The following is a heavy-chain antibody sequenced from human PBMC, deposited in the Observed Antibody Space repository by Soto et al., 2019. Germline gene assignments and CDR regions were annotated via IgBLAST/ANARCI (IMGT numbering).Heavy chain of an antibody. CDR3: ARAYDVWSGYPRTNYYYYGMDV. Sequence: GESLKISCKGSGYSFTSYWIGWVRQMPGKGLEWIVIIYPGDSDTRYSPSFQGQVTISADKSISTAYLQWSSLKASDTAMYYCARAYDVWSGYPRTNYYYYGMDVGGQGTTVTVSS. V-gene: IGHV5-51*01. J-gene: IGHJ6*02. CDR1: GYSFTSYW. D-gene: IGHD3-3*01. CDR2: IYPGDSDT.